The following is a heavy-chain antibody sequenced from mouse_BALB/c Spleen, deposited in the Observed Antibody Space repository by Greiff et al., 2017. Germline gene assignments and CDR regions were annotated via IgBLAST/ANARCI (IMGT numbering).Heavy chain of an antibody. V-gene: IGHV1-7*01. CDR2: INPSTGYT. CDR1: GYTFTSYW. CDR3: ARGYRYDGYYSDY. D-gene: IGHD2-14*01. J-gene: IGHJ2*01. Sequence: QVQLQQSGAELAKPGASVKMSCKASGYTFTSYWMHWVKQRPGQGLEWIGYINPSTGYTEYNQKFKDKATLTADKSSSTAYMQLSSLTSEDSAVYYCARGYRYDGYYSDYWGQGTTLTVSS.